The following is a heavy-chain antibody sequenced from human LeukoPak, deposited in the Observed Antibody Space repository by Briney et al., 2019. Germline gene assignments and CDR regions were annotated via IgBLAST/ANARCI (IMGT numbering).Heavy chain of an antibody. V-gene: IGHV1-18*01. CDR1: GYTFTTYG. CDR3: ARETYGDYVK. J-gene: IGHJ4*02. CDR2: ISTYDDNI. Sequence: VASVKVSCKASGYTFTTYGLSWVRQAPGQGLEWLGWISTYDDNIKYAQSLQGRLTLTIDTSTSTAYMELRSLTSDDTAVYYCARETYGDYVKWGQGTLVTVSS. D-gene: IGHD4-17*01.